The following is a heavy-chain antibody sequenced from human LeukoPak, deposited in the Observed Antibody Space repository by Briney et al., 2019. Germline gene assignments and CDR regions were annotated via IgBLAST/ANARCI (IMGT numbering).Heavy chain of an antibody. V-gene: IGHV3-30*04. CDR3: ARGGDSGYYFDY. CDR2: ISYDGSNK. D-gene: IGHD5-12*01. J-gene: IGHJ4*02. CDR1: GFTFSSYA. Sequence: GGSLRLSCAASGFTFSSYAMHWVRQAPGKGLEWVAVISYDGSNKYYADSVKGRFTISRDNSKNTLYLQMNSLRAEDTAVYYCARGGDSGYYFDYWGQGTLVTVSS.